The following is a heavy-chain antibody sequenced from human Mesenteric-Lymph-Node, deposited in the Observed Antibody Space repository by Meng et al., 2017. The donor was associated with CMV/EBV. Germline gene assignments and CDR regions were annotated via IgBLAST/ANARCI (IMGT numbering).Heavy chain of an antibody. D-gene: IGHD2-2*02. Sequence: SVKVSCKTSGYPFIDYYLHWLRQAPGQGLEWMGGIIPIFGTANYAQKFQGRVTITTDESTSTAYMELSSLRSEDTAVYYCAGGYCSSTSCYRTDVWGQGTTVTVSS. CDR2: IIPIFGTA. V-gene: IGHV1-69*05. CDR1: GYPFIDYY. J-gene: IGHJ6*02. CDR3: AGGYCSSTSCYRTDV.